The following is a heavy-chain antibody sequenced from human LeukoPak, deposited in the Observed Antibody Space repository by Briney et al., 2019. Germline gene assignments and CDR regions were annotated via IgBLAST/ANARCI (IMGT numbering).Heavy chain of an antibody. J-gene: IGHJ4*02. CDR1: GFTFSSYW. CDR2: IKQDGSEK. CDR3: ARVRGDGYDLLFDY. V-gene: IGHV3-7*01. Sequence: PGGSLRLSCAASGFTFSSYWMSWVRQAPGKGLEWVANIKQDGSEKYYVDSVKGRFTISRDNAKNSLYLQMNSLRAEDTAVYYCARVRGDGYDLLFDYRGQGTLVTVSS. D-gene: IGHD5-12*01.